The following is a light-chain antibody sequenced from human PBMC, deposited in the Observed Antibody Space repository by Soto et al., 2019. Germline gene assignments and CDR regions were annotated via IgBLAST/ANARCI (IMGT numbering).Light chain of an antibody. J-gene: IGKJ2*01. Sequence: ETVMTQSPGTLSLSPGERATLSCRASQSVSSGYLAWYQQKPGQAPRLLIFGASNRATGIPDRFTGSGSGTDFTLTISRLEPEDFAVYYCQQYGISQNTFDQGTKLEIK. CDR3: QQYGISQNT. V-gene: IGKV3-20*01. CDR2: GAS. CDR1: QSVSSGY.